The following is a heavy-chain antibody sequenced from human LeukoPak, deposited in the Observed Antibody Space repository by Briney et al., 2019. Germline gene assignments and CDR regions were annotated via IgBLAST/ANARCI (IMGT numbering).Heavy chain of an antibody. CDR2: IYYTGAI. J-gene: IGHJ4*01. CDR3: GGGGTIAAAGVDY. V-gene: IGHV4-30-4*08. D-gene: IGHD6-13*01. Sequence: SETLSLTCTFSGASISTAGYYWTWIRQPPGEGLEWVGYIYYTGAIDYNPSLKSRLTISLDTSKNQFSLKLSSVTAADTAVYYCGGGGTIAAAGVDYWGHGTLVTVSS. CDR1: GASISTAGYY.